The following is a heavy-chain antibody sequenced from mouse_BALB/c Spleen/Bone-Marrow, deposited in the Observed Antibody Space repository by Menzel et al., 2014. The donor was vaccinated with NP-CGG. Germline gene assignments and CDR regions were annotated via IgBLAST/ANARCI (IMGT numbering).Heavy chain of an antibody. V-gene: IGHV1-54*03. Sequence: VKLMESGAELVRPGTSVKVSCKASGYAFXNYLIEWVKQRPGQGLEWIGVINPGSGGTNYNEKFKGKATLTADNSSNTAYMHLSSLTSDDSAVYFCARGGHGSYWGQGTTLTVSS. CDR1: GYAFXNYL. D-gene: IGHD2-2*01. CDR2: INPGSGGT. J-gene: IGHJ2*01. CDR3: ARGGHGSY.